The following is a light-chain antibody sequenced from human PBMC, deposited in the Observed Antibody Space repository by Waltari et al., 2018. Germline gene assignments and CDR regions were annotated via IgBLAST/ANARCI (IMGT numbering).Light chain of an antibody. Sequence: QSALTQPASVSGSPGQSITISCTGTSSDVGSDNYVSWYQQHPGKAPKLMLYEVSSPATGVANRVSGAKSANTASLTISGLQAEDEADYDRSSSTSSSTLVFGTGTKVTGL. J-gene: IGLJ1*01. CDR3: SSSTSSSTLV. V-gene: IGLV2-14*01. CDR2: EVS. CDR1: SSDVGSDNY.